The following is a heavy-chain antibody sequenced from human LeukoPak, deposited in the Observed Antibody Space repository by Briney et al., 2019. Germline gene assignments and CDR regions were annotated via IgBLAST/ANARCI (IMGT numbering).Heavy chain of an antibody. CDR2: ISYDGSNK. V-gene: IGHV3-30*18. CDR3: AKVLFYDSSGYYHTTQYYFDY. Sequence: PGGSLRLSCAASGFTFSSYGMHWVRQAPGKGLEWVAVISYDGSNKYHADSVKGRFTISRDNSKNTLYLQMNSLRAEDTAVYYCAKVLFYDSSGYYHTTQYYFDYWGQGTLVTVSS. CDR1: GFTFSSYG. J-gene: IGHJ4*02. D-gene: IGHD3-22*01.